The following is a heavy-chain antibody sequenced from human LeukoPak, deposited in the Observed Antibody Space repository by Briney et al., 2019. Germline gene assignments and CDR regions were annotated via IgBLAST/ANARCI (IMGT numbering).Heavy chain of an antibody. CDR3: AIWRIVVVPAAILGWFDR. V-gene: IGHV4-39*01. Sequence: SETLSLICTASGGSISSSSYYWGWIRQPPGKGLEWIGSIYYSGSTYYNPTLKSRVTISVDTSKNQFSLKLSSVTAADTAVYYCAIWRIVVVPAAILGWFDRWGQGTLVTVSS. D-gene: IGHD2-2*02. J-gene: IGHJ5*02. CDR1: GGSISSSSYY. CDR2: IYYSGST.